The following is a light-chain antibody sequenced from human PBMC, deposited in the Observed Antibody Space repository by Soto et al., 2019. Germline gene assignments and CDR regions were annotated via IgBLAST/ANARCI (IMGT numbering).Light chain of an antibody. CDR1: QSITNNY. CDR2: GAS. Sequence: EIVLTQSPGTLSLSPGERATLSCRASQSITNNYLAWYQQNPGQAPRLLIYGASSRATGIPDRFSGSGSGTDFTLTIIRLEPEDFAVYYCQQDGSFPVTFGGGTKVEIK. CDR3: QQDGSFPVT. J-gene: IGKJ4*01. V-gene: IGKV3-20*01.